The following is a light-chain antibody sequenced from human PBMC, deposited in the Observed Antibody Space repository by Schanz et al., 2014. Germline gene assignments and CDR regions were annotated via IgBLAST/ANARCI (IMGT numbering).Light chain of an antibody. V-gene: IGKV3-20*01. Sequence: EIVLTQFPGTLSLSPGERATLSCRASQSVSSSYLAWYQQKPGQAPRLLIYDASNRATGIPARFSGSGSGTDFTLTISRLEPEDFAVYYCQHYSLSPLFGQGTKVDI. CDR1: QSVSSSY. CDR2: DAS. CDR3: QHYSLSPL. J-gene: IGKJ1*01.